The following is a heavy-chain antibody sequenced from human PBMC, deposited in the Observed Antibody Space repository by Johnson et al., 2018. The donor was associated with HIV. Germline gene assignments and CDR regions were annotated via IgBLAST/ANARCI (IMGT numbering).Heavy chain of an antibody. V-gene: IGHV3-30*02. CDR3: ATEGYAASLNI. CDR1: GFTFSSYG. CDR2: IRYDGSNE. Sequence: VQLVESGGGVVQPGGSLRLSCAVSGFTFSSYGMHWVRQAPGKGLEWVAFIRYDGSNEYYEDSVKGRFTISRDNYKNTLYLQMNSLRGEDTAVYHCATEGYAASLNIWGQGTMVTVSS. D-gene: IGHD2-2*01. J-gene: IGHJ3*02.